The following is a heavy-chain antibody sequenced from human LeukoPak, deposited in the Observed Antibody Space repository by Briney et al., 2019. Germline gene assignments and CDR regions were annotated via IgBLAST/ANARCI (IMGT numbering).Heavy chain of an antibody. V-gene: IGHV3-11*01. J-gene: IGHJ4*02. D-gene: IGHD6-6*01. CDR1: GFTFSDYY. Sequence: PGGSLRLSCAASGFTFSDYYMSWIRQAPGKGLEWVSYISSSGSTIYYADSVKGRFTISRDNAKNSLYLQMNSLRAEDTAVYYCARARSEYSSSSQDYWGQGTLVTVSS. CDR3: ARARSEYSSSSQDY. CDR2: ISSSGSTI.